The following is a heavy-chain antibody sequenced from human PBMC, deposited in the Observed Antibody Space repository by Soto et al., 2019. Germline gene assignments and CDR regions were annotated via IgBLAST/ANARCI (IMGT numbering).Heavy chain of an antibody. Sequence: EVQLVESGGGLVQPGGSLRLSCAASGFTFSSYDMHWVRQASGKGLEWVSVIGTAGDTYYSGSVKGRFTISRDSLTTSLYLQMNSLRAGDTAVYYCVRDTTGFGYFDSWGHGTLVTVSS. CDR3: VRDTTGFGYFDS. CDR1: GFTFSSYD. V-gene: IGHV3-13*01. J-gene: IGHJ4*01. CDR2: IGTAGDT. D-gene: IGHD1-1*01.